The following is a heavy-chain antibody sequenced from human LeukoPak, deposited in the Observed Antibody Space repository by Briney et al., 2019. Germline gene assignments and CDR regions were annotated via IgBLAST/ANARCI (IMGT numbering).Heavy chain of an antibody. CDR1: GFTFSSYS. D-gene: IGHD2-21*01. V-gene: IGHV3-21*01. J-gene: IGHJ4*02. CDR2: ISSSSSYI. Sequence: PGGSLRLSCAASGFTFSSYSMNWVRQAPGKGLEWVSSISSSSSYIYYADSVKGRFTISRDNAKNSLYLQMNSLRAEVTTVYYCASGTDSDPDFDYWGQGTLVTVSS. CDR3: ASGTDSDPDFDY.